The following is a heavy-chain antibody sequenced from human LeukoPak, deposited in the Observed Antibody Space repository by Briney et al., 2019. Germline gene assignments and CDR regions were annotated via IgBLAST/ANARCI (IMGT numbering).Heavy chain of an antibody. CDR2: IYYSGST. D-gene: IGHD3-10*01. Sequence: TSETLSLTCTVSGGSISSDYWSWIRQPPGKGLEWIGHIYYSGSTNYNPSLKSRVTISVDTSKNQFSMKLNSVTAADTAVYYCARQTGYFRYWGQGTLVAVSS. CDR3: ARQTGYFRY. V-gene: IGHV4-59*08. CDR1: GGSISSDY. J-gene: IGHJ1*01.